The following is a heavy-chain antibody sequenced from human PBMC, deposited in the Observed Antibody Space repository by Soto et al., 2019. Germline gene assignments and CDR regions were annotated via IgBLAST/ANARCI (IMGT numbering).Heavy chain of an antibody. Sequence: QVQLQESGPGLVKPSQTLSLTCTVSGGSISSGDYYWSWIRQPPGKGLEWIGYIYYSGSTYYNPSLNSRVTISVDTSKNQFSLKLSSVTAADTAVYYCARDGHPNSYDSSGYSTWGQGTLVTVSS. J-gene: IGHJ4*02. CDR3: ARDGHPNSYDSSGYST. CDR2: IYYSGST. CDR1: GGSISSGDYY. V-gene: IGHV4-30-4*01. D-gene: IGHD3-22*01.